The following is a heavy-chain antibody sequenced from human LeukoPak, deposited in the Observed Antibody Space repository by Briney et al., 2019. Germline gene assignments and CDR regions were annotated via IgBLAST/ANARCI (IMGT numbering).Heavy chain of an antibody. CDR3: ARGGSNLWFGEYPYYYGMDV. Sequence: ASVKVSCKASGYTFTSYDINWVRQATGQGLEWMGWMNPNSGNTGYAQKFQGRVTMTRNTSISTAYMELSSLRSEDTAVYYCARGGSNLWFGEYPYYYGMDVWGQGTTVTVSS. CDR1: GYTFTSYD. D-gene: IGHD3-10*01. J-gene: IGHJ6*02. CDR2: MNPNSGNT. V-gene: IGHV1-8*01.